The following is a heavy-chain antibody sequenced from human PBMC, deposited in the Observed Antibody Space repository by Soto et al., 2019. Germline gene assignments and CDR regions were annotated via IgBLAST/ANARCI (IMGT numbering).Heavy chain of an antibody. D-gene: IGHD6-6*01. Sequence: QVHLEESGPGLVKPSQTLSLTCTVSGDYISSGDYYWTWIRQSPGNGLEWMAYIYKSGTTYYNPSLRNRLFISIDMSTTRFSRQVTSVTAADTACYYCARSLSASSVWFAPWGQGTLVTFSS. CDR1: GDYISSGDYY. CDR2: IYKSGTT. V-gene: IGHV4-30-4*01. CDR3: ARSLSASSVWFAP. J-gene: IGHJ5*02.